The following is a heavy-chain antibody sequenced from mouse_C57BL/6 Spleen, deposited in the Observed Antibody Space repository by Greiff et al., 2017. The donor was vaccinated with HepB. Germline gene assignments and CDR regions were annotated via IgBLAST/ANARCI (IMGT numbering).Heavy chain of an antibody. Sequence: VQLQQSGPELVKPGASVKIPCKASGYTFTDYNMDWVKQSHGKSLEWIGDIYPNNGGTIYNQKFKGKATLTVDKSSSTAYMELRSLTSEDTAVYYCARGGLRDYYAMDYWGQGTSVTVSS. CDR1: GYTFTDYN. CDR2: IYPNNGGT. J-gene: IGHJ4*01. CDR3: ARGGLRDYYAMDY. D-gene: IGHD2-4*01. V-gene: IGHV1-18*01.